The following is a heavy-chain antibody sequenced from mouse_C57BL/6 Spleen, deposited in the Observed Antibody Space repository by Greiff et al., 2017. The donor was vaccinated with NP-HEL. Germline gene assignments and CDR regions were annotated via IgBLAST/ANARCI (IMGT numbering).Heavy chain of an antibody. J-gene: IGHJ4*01. V-gene: IGHV5-17*01. D-gene: IGHD1-1*01. Sequence: EVMLVESGGGLVKPGGSLKLSCAASGFTFSDYGMHWVRQAPEKGLEWVAYISSGSSTIYYADTVKGRFTISRDNAKNTLFLQMTSLRSEDTAMYYCARRGTTVVASYYYAMDYWGQGTSVTVSS. CDR3: ARRGTTVVASYYYAMDY. CDR1: GFTFSDYG. CDR2: ISSGSSTI.